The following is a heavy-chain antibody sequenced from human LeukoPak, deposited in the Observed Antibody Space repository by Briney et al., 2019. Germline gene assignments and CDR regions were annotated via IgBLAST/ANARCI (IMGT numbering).Heavy chain of an antibody. CDR1: GYTFTSYA. CDR3: ARDQKATWSSRPYYYGMDV. J-gene: IGHJ6*02. CDR2: INAGNGNT. Sequence: GASVKVSCKASGYTFTSYAMHWVRQAPGQRLEWMGWINAGNGNTKYSQKFQGRVTITRDTSASTAYMELSSLRSEDTAVYYCARDQKATWSSRPYYYGMDVWGQGTTVTVSS. V-gene: IGHV1-3*01. D-gene: IGHD5-24*01.